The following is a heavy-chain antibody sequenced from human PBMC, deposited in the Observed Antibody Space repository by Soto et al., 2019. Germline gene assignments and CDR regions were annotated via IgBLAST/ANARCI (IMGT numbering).Heavy chain of an antibody. CDR3: ARGRTASGSYYGRWYFDL. Sequence: QVQLQQWGAGLLKPSETLSLTCAVYGGSFSGYYWSWIRQPPGKGLEWIGEINHSGSTNYNPSLKRRVTISVDTSKNQFSLKLSSVTAADTAVYYCARGRTASGSYYGRWYFDLWGRGTLVNVSS. J-gene: IGHJ2*01. D-gene: IGHD1-26*01. V-gene: IGHV4-34*01. CDR2: INHSGST. CDR1: GGSFSGYY.